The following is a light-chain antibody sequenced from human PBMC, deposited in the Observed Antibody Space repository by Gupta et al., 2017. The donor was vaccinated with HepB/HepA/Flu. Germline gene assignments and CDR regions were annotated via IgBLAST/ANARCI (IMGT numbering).Light chain of an antibody. J-gene: IGLJ1*01. CDR2: DVS. V-gene: IGLV2-11*01. Sequence: QSALTQPRPVSGSPGQSVTISCTGTSSDVGGYNYVSWYQQHPGKAPKLMIYDVSKRPAGVPDRFSGSKSGNTASLTISGRQAEDEADYYCCSYAGSDNYVFGTGTKVTVL. CDR1: SSDVGGYNY. CDR3: CSYAGSDNYV.